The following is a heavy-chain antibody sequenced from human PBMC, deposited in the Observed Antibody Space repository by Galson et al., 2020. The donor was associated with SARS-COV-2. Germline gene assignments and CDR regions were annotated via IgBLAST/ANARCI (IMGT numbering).Heavy chain of an antibody. Sequence: GESLKISCAASGFTFRDHAMHWVRQAPGMGLEWLAIISYDGTTKYNADSVKGRFTISRDNLKNTLYLQMSSLRAEDTAIYYCARETIDYTSSFWDYWGQGTLVTVSS. D-gene: IGHD6-6*01. V-gene: IGHV3-30*04. CDR2: ISYDGTTK. CDR3: ARETIDYTSSFWDY. J-gene: IGHJ4*02. CDR1: GFTFRDHA.